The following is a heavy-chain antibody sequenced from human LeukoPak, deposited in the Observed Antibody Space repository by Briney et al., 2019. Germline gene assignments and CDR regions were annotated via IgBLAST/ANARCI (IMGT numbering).Heavy chain of an antibody. CDR1: GYTFTGYY. CDR3: ARGRYYDILTGYSAYDY. J-gene: IGHJ4*02. Sequence: ASVKVSCKASGYTFTGYYMHWVRQAPGQGLEWMGWINPNGGGTNYAQKFQGRVTMTRDTSISTAYMELSRLRSDDTAVYYCARGRYYDILTGYSAYDYWDQGTLVTVSS. CDR2: INPNGGGT. D-gene: IGHD3-9*01. V-gene: IGHV1-2*02.